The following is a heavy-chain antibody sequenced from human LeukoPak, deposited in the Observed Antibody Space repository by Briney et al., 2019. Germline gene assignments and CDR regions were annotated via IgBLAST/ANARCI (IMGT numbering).Heavy chain of an antibody. CDR3: ARVRRQWLAAYYFDY. V-gene: IGHV5-51*01. CDR1: GYSFTSYW. CDR2: IYPGDSDT. Sequence: GESLKIYCKGSGYSFTSYWIGWVRQMPGKGLEWMGIIYPGDSDTRYSPSFQGQVTISADKSISTAYLQWSSLKASDTAMYYCARVRRQWLAAYYFDYWGQGTLVTVSS. J-gene: IGHJ4*02. D-gene: IGHD6-19*01.